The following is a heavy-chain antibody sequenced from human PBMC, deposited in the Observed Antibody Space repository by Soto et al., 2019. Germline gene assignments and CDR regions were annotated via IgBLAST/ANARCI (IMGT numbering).Heavy chain of an antibody. CDR2: INHSGST. CDR1: GGSFSGYY. CDR3: ARLYSSGWYY. J-gene: IGHJ4*02. D-gene: IGHD6-19*01. V-gene: IGHV4-34*01. Sequence: PSETLSLTCAVYGGSFSGYYWSWIRQPPGKGLEWIGEINHSGSTNYNPSLKSRVTISVDTSKNQFSLKLSSVTAADTAVYYCARLYSSGWYYWGQGTLVTVSS.